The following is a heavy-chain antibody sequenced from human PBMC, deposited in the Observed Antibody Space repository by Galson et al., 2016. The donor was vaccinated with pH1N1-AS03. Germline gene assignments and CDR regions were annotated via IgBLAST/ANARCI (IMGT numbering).Heavy chain of an antibody. V-gene: IGHV3-53*01. CDR3: AREPWGSTQGEY. CDR1: GFTINNNY. Sequence: SLRLSCAASGFTINNNYMSWVRQAPGKGLEWVSVIYSGGDTFYADSVKGRFTISRDNSKNTVYLQMNSLRVEDTAVYYCAREPWGSTQGEYWGQGTLVTVSS. CDR2: IYSGGDT. D-gene: IGHD3-16*01. J-gene: IGHJ4*02.